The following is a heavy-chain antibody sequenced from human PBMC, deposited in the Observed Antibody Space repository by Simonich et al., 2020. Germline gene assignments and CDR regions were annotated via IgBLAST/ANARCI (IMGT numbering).Heavy chain of an antibody. V-gene: IGHV1-18*01. CDR2: ISANKVNT. D-gene: IGHD2-21*01. CDR1: VYTFTSYG. CDR3: ARASRGTLWYYYFDY. J-gene: IGHJ4*02. Sequence: QVQLVQSGAEVKKPEASVKVSCKASVYTFTSYGISWGRQAPGQGLEWMEWISANKVNTNDAQKRQCKGTRTTDTSTSTAYMELRSLRSDDTAVYYCARASRGTLWYYYFDYWGQGTLVTVSS.